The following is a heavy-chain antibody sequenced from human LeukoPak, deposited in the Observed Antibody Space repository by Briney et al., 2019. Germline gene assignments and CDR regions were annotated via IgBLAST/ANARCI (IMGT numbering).Heavy chain of an antibody. CDR3: ARFYYDSSGYPADYFDY. V-gene: IGHV3-48*01. J-gene: IGHJ4*02. CDR2: ISSSSSTI. D-gene: IGHD3-22*01. Sequence: GGSLRLSCAASGFTFSSYSMNWVRQAPGKGLEWVSYISSSSSTIYYADSVKGRFTISRDNAKNSLYLQMNSLRAEDTAVYYCARFYYDSSGYPADYFDYWGQGTLVTVSS. CDR1: GFTFSSYS.